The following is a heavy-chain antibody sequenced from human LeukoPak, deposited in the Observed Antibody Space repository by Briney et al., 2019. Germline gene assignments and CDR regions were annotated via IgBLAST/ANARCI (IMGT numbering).Heavy chain of an antibody. CDR1: GGSISSNNW. D-gene: IGHD6-19*01. J-gene: IGHJ4*02. Sequence: SGTLSLTCAVSGGSISSNNWWSWVRQPPGKGLEWIGEIYHSGTTNYNPSLKSRVTISVDTSKNQFSLKLSSVTAADTAVYYCARGVWGIAVAGRGGAFDYWGQGTLVTVSS. V-gene: IGHV4-4*02. CDR3: ARGVWGIAVAGRGGAFDY. CDR2: IYHSGTT.